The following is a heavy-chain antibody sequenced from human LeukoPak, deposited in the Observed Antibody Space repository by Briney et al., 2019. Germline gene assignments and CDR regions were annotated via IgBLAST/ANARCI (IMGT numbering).Heavy chain of an antibody. J-gene: IGHJ4*02. CDR3: AKDVGKWESLHFFDY. Sequence: GGSLRLSCAASGFTFNNYAMTWVRQAPGKGLEWVSSISGGAGSTYYADSVKGRFTISRDDSRNTLYLQMNSLRGDDTAVYYCAKDVGKWESLHFFDYWGQGTLVTVSS. V-gene: IGHV3-23*01. CDR2: ISGGAGST. D-gene: IGHD1-26*01. CDR1: GFTFNNYA.